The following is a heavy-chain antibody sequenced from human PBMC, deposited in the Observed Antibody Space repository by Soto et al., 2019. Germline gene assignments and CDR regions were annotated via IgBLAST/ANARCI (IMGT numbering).Heavy chain of an antibody. CDR2: ISGSGGST. CDR3: AKDNDRGVINYCDS. D-gene: IGHD3-10*02. Sequence: SLRLSRAASEFTFNRYAISWVRQAPGKGLEWVSAISGSGGSTYYADSVKGRFTISRDNSKNTLYLQMNSLRAEDTAVYYCAKDNDRGVINYCDSGGQGT. V-gene: IGHV3-23*01. J-gene: IGHJ4*02. CDR1: EFTFNRYA.